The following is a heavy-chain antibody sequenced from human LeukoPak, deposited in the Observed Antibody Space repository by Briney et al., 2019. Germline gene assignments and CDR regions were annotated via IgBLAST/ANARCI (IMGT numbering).Heavy chain of an antibody. CDR2: IHYDGSNK. V-gene: IGHV3-30*02. D-gene: IGHD3-22*01. J-gene: IGHJ4*02. CDR1: GFTFLSYG. CDR3: AKPTGVYYDSSGYYFVY. Sequence: PGGSLRLSCAASGFTFLSYGMHWVRQAPGKGLEWVAFIHYDGSNKYYADSVKGRFTISRDNSKNTLYLQMNSLRTEDTAVYYCAKPTGVYYDSSGYYFVYWGQGTLVTVSS.